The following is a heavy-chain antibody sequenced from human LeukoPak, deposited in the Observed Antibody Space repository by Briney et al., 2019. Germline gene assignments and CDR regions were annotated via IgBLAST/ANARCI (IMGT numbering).Heavy chain of an antibody. CDR3: ARDQEAFDY. CDR1: GYTFTGYH. Sequence: VASVKVSCTASGYTFTGYHMHWVRQAPGQGLEWMGRINPNSGDTNYAQKLQGRVTMTRDTSISTAYVELSGLRSEDTAVYYCARDQEAFDYWGQGTLVTVSS. J-gene: IGHJ4*02. CDR2: INPNSGDT. V-gene: IGHV1-2*06.